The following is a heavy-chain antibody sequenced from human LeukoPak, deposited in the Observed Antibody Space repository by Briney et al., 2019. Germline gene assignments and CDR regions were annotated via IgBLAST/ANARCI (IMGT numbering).Heavy chain of an antibody. CDR2: IWFDGSNQ. Sequence: GGSLRLSCAASGFTFSTYGMHWVRQAPGKGLEWVAVIWFDGSNQYYVDSVRGRFSISRDNSKNTLYLQMNTLRAEDTGVYYCARENYFDYWGQGTLVTVSS. V-gene: IGHV3-33*01. CDR3: ARENYFDY. J-gene: IGHJ4*02. CDR1: GFTFSTYG.